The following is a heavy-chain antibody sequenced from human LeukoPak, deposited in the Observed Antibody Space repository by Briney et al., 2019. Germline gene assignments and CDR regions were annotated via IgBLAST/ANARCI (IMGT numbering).Heavy chain of an antibody. CDR1: GGSISSGGYY. J-gene: IGHJ1*01. CDR3: VSGSSGWLYFQH. Sequence: LQTLSLTCTVSGGSISSGGYYWSWIRQHPGKGLEWIGYIYYSGSTYYNPSLKSRVTISVDTSKNQFSLKLSSVTAADTAVYYCVSGSSGWLYFQHWGQGTLVTVSS. CDR2: IYYSGST. D-gene: IGHD6-19*01. V-gene: IGHV4-31*03.